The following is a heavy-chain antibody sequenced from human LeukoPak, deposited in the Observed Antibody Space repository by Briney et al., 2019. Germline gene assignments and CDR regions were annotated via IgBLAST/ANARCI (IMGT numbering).Heavy chain of an antibody. J-gene: IGHJ4*02. Sequence: ASVKVSCKASGYTFTGYYMHWVRQAPGQGLEWIGWINTNIGGANYAQKFQGRVTMTTDTSISTAYMDLSSLTSDDTAIYYCARDTGLPVAGHFDFWGQGTLVTVSS. CDR1: GYTFTGYY. CDR3: ARDTGLPVAGHFDF. V-gene: IGHV1-2*02. D-gene: IGHD6-19*01. CDR2: INTNIGGA.